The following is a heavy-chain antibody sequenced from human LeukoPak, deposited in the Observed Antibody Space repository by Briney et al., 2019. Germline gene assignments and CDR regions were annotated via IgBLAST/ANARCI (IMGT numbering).Heavy chain of an antibody. V-gene: IGHV1-2*02. Sequence: ASVKVSCKASGYTFTGYYMHWVRQAPGQGLEWMGWINPNSGGTNYAQKFQGRVTMTRDTSISTAYMELSRLRSDDTAVYYCARDRLRTGTGWFDPWSQGTLVTVSS. J-gene: IGHJ5*02. CDR2: INPNSGGT. CDR1: GYTFTGYY. D-gene: IGHD1-7*01. CDR3: ARDRLRTGTGWFDP.